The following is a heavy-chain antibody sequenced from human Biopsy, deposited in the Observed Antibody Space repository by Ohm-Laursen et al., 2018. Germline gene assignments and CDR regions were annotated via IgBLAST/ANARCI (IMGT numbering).Heavy chain of an antibody. CDR1: GYSFTKYN. CDR2: INLTGGTT. CDR3: ARDETDSSVFGPYYDGMDV. Sequence: SLKVSCKASGYSFTKYNINWVRQAPAQGLEWMGIINLTGGTTSYAEKFQGRVTLTRDTSTGTVYLELNSLIYEDTALYYCARDETDSSVFGPYYDGMDVWGQGTTVTVSS. D-gene: IGHD3/OR15-3a*01. J-gene: IGHJ6*02. V-gene: IGHV1-46*01.